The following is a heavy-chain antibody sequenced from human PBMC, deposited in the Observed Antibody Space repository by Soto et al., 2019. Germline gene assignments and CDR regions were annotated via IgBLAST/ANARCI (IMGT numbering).Heavy chain of an antibody. CDR2: IYYSGST. D-gene: IGHD2-15*01. CDR1: GGSISSYY. Sequence: QVPLQESGPGLVKPSETLSLTCTVSGGSISSYYWSWIRQPPGKGLEWIGYIYYSGSTNYNPSLKSRVTISVDTSKNQFSLKLSSVTAADTAVYYCASMVVAATLDAFDIWGQGTMVTVSS. J-gene: IGHJ3*02. CDR3: ASMVVAATLDAFDI. V-gene: IGHV4-59*01.